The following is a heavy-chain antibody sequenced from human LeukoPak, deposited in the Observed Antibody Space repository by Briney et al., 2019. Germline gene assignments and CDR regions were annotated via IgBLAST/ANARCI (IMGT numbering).Heavy chain of an antibody. CDR2: ITTSDGNT. D-gene: IGHD7-27*01. Sequence: GGSLRLSCAASGFTFSSYTMSWVRQAPGKRLEWVSTITTSDGNTYYADSVKGRFTVSRDNSKNTLFLQMNSLRAEDTAVYYCAKDGGLWVSAHWGDSWGRGTLVTVSS. J-gene: IGHJ4*02. CDR1: GFTFSSYT. CDR3: AKDGGLWVSAHWGDS. V-gene: IGHV3-23*01.